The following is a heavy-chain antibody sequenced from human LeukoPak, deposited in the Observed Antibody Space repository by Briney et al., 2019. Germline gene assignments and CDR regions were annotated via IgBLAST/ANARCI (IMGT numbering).Heavy chain of an antibody. J-gene: IGHJ4*02. D-gene: IGHD3-3*01. CDR1: GFTFSSYS. CDR2: ISSSSSTI. Sequence: PGGSLRLSCAASGFTFSSYSMNWVRQAPGKGLEWVSYISSSSSTIYYADSVKGRFTISRDNAKNSLYLQMNSLRAEDTAVYYCASVSRSGYYFWTDPLFDYWGQGTLVTVSS. V-gene: IGHV3-48*01. CDR3: ASVSRSGYYFWTDPLFDY.